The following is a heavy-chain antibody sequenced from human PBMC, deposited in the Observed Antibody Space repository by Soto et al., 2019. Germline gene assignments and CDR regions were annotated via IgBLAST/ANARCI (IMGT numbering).Heavy chain of an antibody. J-gene: IGHJ5*02. Sequence: GGSLRLSCAASGFTFSHYVMHLVRQAPGEGPECVSAISADGRDLFYAASVEGRFTISRDNAKNSLYLQMNSLRDEDTALYYCARGLNTPMVFSRLDPWGQGTPVNVSS. V-gene: IGHV3-30*03. CDR2: ISADGRDL. CDR1: GFTFSHYV. D-gene: IGHD5-18*01. CDR3: ARGLNTPMVFSRLDP.